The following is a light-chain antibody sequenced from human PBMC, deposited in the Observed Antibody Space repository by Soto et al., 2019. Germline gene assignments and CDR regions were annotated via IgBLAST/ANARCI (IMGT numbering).Light chain of an antibody. V-gene: IGLV2-14*01. CDR3: SSYRSSSTLYV. CDR2: EVT. J-gene: IGLJ1*01. Sequence: SALTQPASVSGSPGQSITISCTGTSSDIGGYNYVSWYQQHPGKAPKLMIYEVTNRPSGVSSRFSGSKSGNTASLTISGLQAEDEADYYCSSYRSSSTLYVFGTGTKVTVL. CDR1: SSDIGGYNY.